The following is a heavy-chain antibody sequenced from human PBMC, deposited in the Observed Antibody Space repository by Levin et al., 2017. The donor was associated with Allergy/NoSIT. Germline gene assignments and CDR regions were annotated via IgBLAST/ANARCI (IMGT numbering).Heavy chain of an antibody. CDR2: ISPNNGHT. V-gene: IGHV1-18*01. J-gene: IGHJ3*02. CDR3: ARDLGTGWYDNAFEI. D-gene: IGHD6-19*01. CDR1: GYTFRVYG. Sequence: ASVKVSCKASGYTFRVYGIIWVRQAPGEVLEWLGWISPNNGHTKVSHKVQGRVTMTTDASTTTAYLDIRSLTSDDTAVYYCARDLGTGWYDNAFEIWGQGTLVSVSS.